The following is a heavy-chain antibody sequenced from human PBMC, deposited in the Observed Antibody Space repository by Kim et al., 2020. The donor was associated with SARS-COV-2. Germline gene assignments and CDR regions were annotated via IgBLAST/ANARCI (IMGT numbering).Heavy chain of an antibody. Sequence: ASVKVSCKASGYTFTSYAMNWVRQAPGQGLEWMGWINTNTGNPTYAQGFTGRFVFSLDTSVSTAYLQISSLKAEDTAVYYCARDGGITMVRGVNYYYGMDVWGQGTTVTVSS. CDR3: ARDGGITMVRGVNYYYGMDV. D-gene: IGHD3-10*01. CDR2: INTNTGNP. CDR1: GYTFTSYA. J-gene: IGHJ6*02. V-gene: IGHV7-4-1*02.